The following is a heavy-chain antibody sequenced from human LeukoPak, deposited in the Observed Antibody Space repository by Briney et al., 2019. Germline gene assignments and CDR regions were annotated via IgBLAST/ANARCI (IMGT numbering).Heavy chain of an antibody. J-gene: IGHJ5*01. CDR1: GVSVINYY. CDR3: AREGYSSNWYDY. CDR2: IYYTGST. V-gene: IGHV4-59*02. D-gene: IGHD6-19*01. Sequence: SETLSLTCSVSGVSVINYYWSWIRQTPGKGLEGIGYIYYTGSTNYNPSLKSRVTISVDTSKNQFSLKLRSVTAADTAVYYCAREGYSSNWYDYWGQGILVTVSS.